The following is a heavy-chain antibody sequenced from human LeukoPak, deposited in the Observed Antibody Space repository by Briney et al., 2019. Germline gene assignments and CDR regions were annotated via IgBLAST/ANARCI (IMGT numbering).Heavy chain of an antibody. CDR1: GGSISSSSYY. V-gene: IGHV4-39*01. D-gene: IGHD3-9*01. CDR3: ARQGGGRYFDWLLSIRAYFNY. CDR2: IYYSGST. Sequence: PSKTLSLTCTVSGGSISSSSYYWGWIRQPPGKGLEWIGSIYYSGSTYYNPSLKSRVTISVDTSKNQFSLKLSSVTAADTAVYYCARQGGGRYFDWLLSIRAYFNYWGQGTLVTVSS. J-gene: IGHJ4*02.